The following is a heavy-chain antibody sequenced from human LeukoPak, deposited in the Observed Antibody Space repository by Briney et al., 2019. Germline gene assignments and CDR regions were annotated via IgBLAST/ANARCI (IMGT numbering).Heavy chain of an antibody. CDR3: AKIYYDSSGYQRLDY. J-gene: IGHJ4*02. CDR1: EFTFSSYW. CDR2: ISGSGGST. Sequence: GGSLRLSCAASEFTFSSYWMSWVRQAPGKGLEWVSAISGSGGSTYYADSVKGRFTISRDNSKNTLYLQMNSLRAEDTAVYYCAKIYYDSSGYQRLDYWGQGTLVTVSS. D-gene: IGHD3-22*01. V-gene: IGHV3-23*01.